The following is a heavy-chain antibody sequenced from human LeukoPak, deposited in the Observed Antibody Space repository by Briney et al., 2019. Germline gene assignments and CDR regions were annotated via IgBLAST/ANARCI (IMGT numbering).Heavy chain of an antibody. CDR1: GFTFSSRS. CDR3: ARDRHYDSSGYYYWADYYYGMDV. V-gene: IGHV3-21*04. CDR2: ISSSSSYI. Sequence: NPGGSLRLSCAASGFTFSSRSMNWVRQAPGKGLEWVSSISSSSSYIYYADSVKGRFTISRDNAKNSLYLQMNSLRAEDTAVYYCARDRHYDSSGYYYWADYYYGMDVWGQGTTVTVSS. J-gene: IGHJ6*02. D-gene: IGHD3-22*01.